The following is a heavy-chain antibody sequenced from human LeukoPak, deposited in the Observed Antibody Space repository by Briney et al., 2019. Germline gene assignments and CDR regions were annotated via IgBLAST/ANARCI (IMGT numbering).Heavy chain of an antibody. CDR2: IYTSGST. CDR1: GGSISSGSYY. D-gene: IGHD2-21*02. CDR3: AREGDAHAFDI. Sequence: SETLSLTCTVSGGSISSGSYYWSWIRQPAGKGLEWIGRIYTSGSTNYNPSLKSRVTISVDTSKNQFSLKLSSVTAADTAVYCCAREGDAHAFDIWGQGTMVTVSS. V-gene: IGHV4-61*02. J-gene: IGHJ3*02.